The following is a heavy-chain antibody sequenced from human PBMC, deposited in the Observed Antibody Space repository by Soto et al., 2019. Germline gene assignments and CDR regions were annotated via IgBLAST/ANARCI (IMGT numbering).Heavy chain of an antibody. D-gene: IGHD6-13*01. V-gene: IGHV3-23*01. CDR2: VSGSGGST. CDR3: AKDLGGVAGWGYYYYMDV. J-gene: IGHJ6*03. CDR1: GFTFRSYA. Sequence: PGGSLRLSCAASGFTFRSYAMIWVRQAPGKGLEWVSAVSGSGGSTYYADSVKGRFTISRDNSKNTLYLQMNSLRAEDTAVYYCAKDLGGVAGWGYYYYMDVWGKGTTVTVSS.